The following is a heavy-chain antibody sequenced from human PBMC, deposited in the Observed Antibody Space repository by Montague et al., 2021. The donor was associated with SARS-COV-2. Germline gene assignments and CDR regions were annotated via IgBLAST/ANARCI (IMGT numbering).Heavy chain of an antibody. CDR1: GESVSAFY. Sequence: SETLSLTCSVSGESVSAFYWNWLRQSPGKGLEWIGRIYHSGSSNFNPSLKRRLSMSIDTSKNQFSLTLRSVTAADTAIFCCARDPRGGNGYLDSWGQGTLVAVSS. CDR2: IYHSGSS. V-gene: IGHV4-59*02. CDR3: ARDPRGGNGYLDS. D-gene: IGHD6-25*01. J-gene: IGHJ5*01.